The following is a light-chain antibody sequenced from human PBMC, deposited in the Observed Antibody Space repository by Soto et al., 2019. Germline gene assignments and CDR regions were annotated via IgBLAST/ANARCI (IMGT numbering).Light chain of an antibody. Sequence: AIQVTQSPSSLSASVGDSVTITCRTSEDIRHDLASFQQRPGKAPKLLIYSATRLQSGVPSRFSGSGSVTDFTLMITGLQPEDFATYYCLQANNYPWTFGRGTNVEI. V-gene: IGKV1-6*01. CDR3: LQANNYPWT. J-gene: IGKJ1*01. CDR1: EDIRHD. CDR2: SAT.